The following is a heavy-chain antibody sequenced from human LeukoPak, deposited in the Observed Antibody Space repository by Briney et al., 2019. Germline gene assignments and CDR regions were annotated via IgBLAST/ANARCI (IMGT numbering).Heavy chain of an antibody. Sequence: GGSLRLSCAASGFTFSSYAMHWVRQAPGKGLEWVAVISYDGSNKYYADSVKGRFTISRDNSKNTLYLQINSLRAVDTAVYYCARGPSGYHNTGGQGTLVTVSS. CDR2: ISYDGSNK. J-gene: IGHJ4*02. CDR3: ARGPSGYHNT. CDR1: GFTFSSYA. D-gene: IGHD5-12*01. V-gene: IGHV3-30*04.